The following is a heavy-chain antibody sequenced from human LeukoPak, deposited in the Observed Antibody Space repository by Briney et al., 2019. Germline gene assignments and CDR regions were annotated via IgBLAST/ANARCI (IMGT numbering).Heavy chain of an antibody. CDR2: INPNSGGT. D-gene: IGHD3-3*01. CDR3: ARSESGSWDGRDWFDP. Sequence: ASVKVSCKASGYTFTGYYLHWVRQAPGQGLEWMGWINPNSGGTNYAQKFQGRVTVTRDTSISTAYMELSRLRSDDTAVYYCARSESGSWDGRDWFDPWGQGTLVTVSS. CDR1: GYTFTGYY. V-gene: IGHV1-2*02. J-gene: IGHJ5*02.